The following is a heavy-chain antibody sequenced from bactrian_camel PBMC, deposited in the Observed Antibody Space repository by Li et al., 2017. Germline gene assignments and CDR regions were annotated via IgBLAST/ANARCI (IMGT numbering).Heavy chain of an antibody. CDR1: GFGFSNVD. Sequence: DVQLVESGGDLVQPGGSLRLSCAASGFGFSNVDMMWVRQAPGKGLEWVSAISASGGTTIYADSVKGRFTISQDNAKNTVYLQMNSLKPEDTAVYYCAADPPVSLAAMQALAGTVCDLKGYGGQGTQVTVS. V-gene: IGHV3S40*01. CDR2: ISASGGTT. D-gene: IGHD1*01. J-gene: IGHJ6*01. CDR3: AADPPVSLAAMQALAGTVCDLKGY.